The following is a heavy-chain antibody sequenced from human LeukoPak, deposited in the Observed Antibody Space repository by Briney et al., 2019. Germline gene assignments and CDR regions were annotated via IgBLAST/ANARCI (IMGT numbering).Heavy chain of an antibody. V-gene: IGHV3-30*18. Sequence: GGSLRLSCAASGFTFNSFDMHWVRQAPGKGLEWVAVVSFDGSNKFYADSMRGRFTISRDSSKNTLHLQMNSLRAEDTAVYYCAKGMDSRLLDYWGQGTLVTVSS. J-gene: IGHJ4*02. CDR1: GFTFNSFD. CDR2: VSFDGSNK. D-gene: IGHD6-13*01. CDR3: AKGMDSRLLDY.